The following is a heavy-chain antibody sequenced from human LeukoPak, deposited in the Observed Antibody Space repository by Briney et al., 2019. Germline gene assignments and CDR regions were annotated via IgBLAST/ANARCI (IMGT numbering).Heavy chain of an antibody. CDR2: ISYDGSNK. V-gene: IGHV3-30-3*01. CDR1: GFTFSSYV. CDR3: ARDRSPIVVVTAISFDY. Sequence: PGRSLRLSCAASGFTFSSYVMHWVRQAPGMGLEWVAVISYDGSNKYYADSVKGRFTISRDNSKNTPYLQMSSLRAEDTAVYYCARDRSPIVVVTAISFDYWGQGTLVTVSS. D-gene: IGHD2-21*02. J-gene: IGHJ4*02.